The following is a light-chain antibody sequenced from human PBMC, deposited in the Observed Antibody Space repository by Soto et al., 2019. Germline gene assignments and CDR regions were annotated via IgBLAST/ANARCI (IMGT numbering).Light chain of an antibody. J-gene: IGKJ1*01. CDR1: QSISSN. Sequence: DTQMALTTSSLSAAGEDCISITCRASQSISSNLTWYQQKPGKAPKFLIYAASSLPSGVPSRFSGSGSGTDFTLSISSLQAEDFAPYYCHHGYSTRTFGQGTKVDIK. CDR2: AAS. V-gene: IGKV1-39*01. CDR3: HHGYSTRT.